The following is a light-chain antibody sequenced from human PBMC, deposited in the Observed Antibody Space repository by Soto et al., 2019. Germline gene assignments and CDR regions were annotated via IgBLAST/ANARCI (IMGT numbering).Light chain of an antibody. CDR1: LDIRTH. J-gene: IGKJ1*01. Sequence: DIQMTQSPSSLSASIGDRVTISCQASLDIRTHLNWYQQKPGKAPKLLIYDASNLETGVPSTFSGTGYGTDFTLTISRLEPEDFAVFYCHQYGSSPQTFGQGTKVDI. CDR2: DAS. V-gene: IGKV1-33*01. CDR3: HQYGSSPQT.